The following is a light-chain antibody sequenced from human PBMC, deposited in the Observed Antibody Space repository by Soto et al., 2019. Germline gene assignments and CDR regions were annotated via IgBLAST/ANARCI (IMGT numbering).Light chain of an antibody. CDR2: GAS. V-gene: IGKV3-20*01. Sequence: EIVLTQSPRTLSLSPGERATLSCRASQSVSSSYLAWYQQTPCQAPRLLIYGASSRATGIPDRFSGSGSGTDFTLTISRLEPEDFAVYYCQQYGSSPLTFGGGTKVDIK. CDR3: QQYGSSPLT. CDR1: QSVSSSY. J-gene: IGKJ4*01.